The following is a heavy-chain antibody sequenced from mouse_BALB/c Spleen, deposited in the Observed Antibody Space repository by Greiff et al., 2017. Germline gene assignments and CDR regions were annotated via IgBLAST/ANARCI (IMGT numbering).Heavy chain of an antibody. CDR2: ISSGSSTI. J-gene: IGHJ2*01. CDR3: ARDYYGSRLDY. CDR1: GFTFSSFG. D-gene: IGHD1-1*01. Sequence: EVQGVESGGGLVQPGGSRKLSCAASGFTFSSFGMHWVRQAPEKGLEWVAYISSGSSTIYYADTVKGRFTISRDNPKNTLFLQMTSLRSEDTAMYYCARDYYGSRLDYWGQGTTLTVSS. V-gene: IGHV5-17*02.